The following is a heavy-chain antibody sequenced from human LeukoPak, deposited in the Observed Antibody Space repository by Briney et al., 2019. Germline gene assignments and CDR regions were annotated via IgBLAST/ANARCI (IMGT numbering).Heavy chain of an antibody. Sequence: GGSLRLSCAASGFTFSSYWMHWVRQAPGKGLVWVSRISPDGSSALYADSVKGRFTISRDNAKNTLYLQMNSLRAEDTAVYYCAKRETTMGFGFDSWGQGTLVTVSS. CDR3: AKRETTMGFGFDS. V-gene: IGHV3-74*01. D-gene: IGHD4-23*01. CDR2: ISPDGSSA. CDR1: GFTFSSYW. J-gene: IGHJ4*02.